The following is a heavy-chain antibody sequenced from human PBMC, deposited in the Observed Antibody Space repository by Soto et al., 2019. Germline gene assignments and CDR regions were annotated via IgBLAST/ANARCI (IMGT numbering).Heavy chain of an antibody. CDR1: GGSISSYY. Sequence: QVQLQESGPGLVKPSETLSLTCTVSGGSISSYYWSWIRQPPGKGLEWIGYIYYSGSTNYNPSLKSRVTISVDTSKNQFSLKLSSVTAADTAVYYCARVSSGSYYDAFDIWGQGTMVTVSS. CDR3: ARVSSGSYYDAFDI. CDR2: IYYSGST. V-gene: IGHV4-59*01. D-gene: IGHD1-26*01. J-gene: IGHJ3*02.